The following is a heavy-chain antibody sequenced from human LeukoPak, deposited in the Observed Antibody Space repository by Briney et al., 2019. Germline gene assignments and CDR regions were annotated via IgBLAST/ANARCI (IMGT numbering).Heavy chain of an antibody. CDR1: GLTFSSYA. V-gene: IGHV3-23*01. CDR3: AKGVGEFGFRFDS. Sequence: QTGGSLRLSCAASGLTFSSYAMSWVRQAPGEGLEWVSVISGGGGSTYYADSLKGRFTISRDNSKNTLYLQMNSLTAADTAVYYCAKGVGEFGFRFDSWGQGTLVTVSS. D-gene: IGHD3-16*01. J-gene: IGHJ4*02. CDR2: ISGGGGST.